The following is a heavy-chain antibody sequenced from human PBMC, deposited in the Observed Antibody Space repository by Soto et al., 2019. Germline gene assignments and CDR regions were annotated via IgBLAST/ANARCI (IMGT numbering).Heavy chain of an antibody. CDR1: GFTFDDYA. J-gene: IGHJ6*03. CDR2: ISWNSGSI. V-gene: IGHV3-9*01. D-gene: IGHD5-18*01. Sequence: EVQLVESGGGLVQPGRSLRLSCAASGFTFDDYAMHWVRQAPGKGLEWVSGISWNSGSIGYADSVKGRFTISRDNAKNSLYLQMNSLRAEDTALYYCAKGTAIVIDPYYYYYMDVWGKGTTVTVSS. CDR3: AKGTAIVIDPYYYYYMDV.